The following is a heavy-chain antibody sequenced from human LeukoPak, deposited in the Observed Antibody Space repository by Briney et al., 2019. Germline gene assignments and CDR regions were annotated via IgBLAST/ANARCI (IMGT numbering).Heavy chain of an antibody. J-gene: IGHJ1*01. CDR1: GFTFSDYS. CDR3: VRDLMGSGSTTAYLHH. CDR2: ISRSSRHV. D-gene: IGHD1-1*01. V-gene: IGHV3-21*01. Sequence: GGSLRLSCAASGFTFSDYSMNWVRQAPGKGLEWVSSISRSSRHVYYAGSVKGRFTISRDNAKNSLYLQMNRLRAEDMAVYFCVRDLMGSGSTTAYLHHWGQGTLDTVSS.